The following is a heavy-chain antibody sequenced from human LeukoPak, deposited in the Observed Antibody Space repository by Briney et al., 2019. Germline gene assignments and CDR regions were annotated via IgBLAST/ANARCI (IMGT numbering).Heavy chain of an antibody. V-gene: IGHV3-23*01. CDR3: AKSRYYYDSSGYYVYAEYFQH. Sequence: TGGSLRLSCAASGFTFSSYAMSWVRQAPGKGLEWVSAISGRGDSTYYADSAKGRFTISRDNSKNTLYLQMNSLRAEDTAVYYCAKSRYYYDSSGYYVYAEYFQHWGQGTLVTVSS. D-gene: IGHD3-22*01. CDR2: ISGRGDST. CDR1: GFTFSSYA. J-gene: IGHJ1*01.